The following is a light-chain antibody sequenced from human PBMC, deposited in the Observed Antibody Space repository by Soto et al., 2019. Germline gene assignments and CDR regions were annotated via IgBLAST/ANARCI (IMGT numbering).Light chain of an antibody. CDR1: QSITNY. Sequence: DIQMTQSPSSLSVFVGDRVTITCRASQSITNYLNWYQQNPGKAPKLLVYAASSLQSGVPSRFSGNGSGTDSPLTTGILQPEDFASYYCKQGEGYPYPLGKGTSWRSN. CDR3: KQGEGYPYP. V-gene: IGKV1-39*01. CDR2: AAS. J-gene: IGKJ2*01.